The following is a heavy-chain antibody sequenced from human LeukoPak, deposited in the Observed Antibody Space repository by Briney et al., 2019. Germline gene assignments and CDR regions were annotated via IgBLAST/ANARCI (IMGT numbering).Heavy chain of an antibody. Sequence: GGSLRLSCAASGFTFSSYGMHWVRQAPGKGLEWVAFIRYGGSNKYYADSVKGRFTISRDNSKNTLYLQMNSLRSEDTAVYYCARDKLLAMGYWFDPWGQGTLVTVSS. CDR3: ARDKLLAMGYWFDP. D-gene: IGHD2/OR15-2a*01. CDR1: GFTFSSYG. CDR2: IRYGGSNK. V-gene: IGHV3-30*02. J-gene: IGHJ5*02.